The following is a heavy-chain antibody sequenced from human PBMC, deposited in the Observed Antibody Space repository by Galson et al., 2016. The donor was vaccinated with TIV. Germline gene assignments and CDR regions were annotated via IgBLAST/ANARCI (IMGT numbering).Heavy chain of an antibody. CDR2: ISTYNGNT. V-gene: IGHV1-18*01. CDR3: ARDNRLDDGSGYRSPFDY. J-gene: IGHJ4*02. D-gene: IGHD3-22*01. Sequence: SVKVSCKASGYTFTSYGISWVRQAPGQGLEWMGWISTYNGNTNYVQKLQGRGTMTTDTSTSTAYMELRSLRSDDTAVYYCARDNRLDDGSGYRSPFDYWGQGTLVPVSS. CDR1: GYTFTSYG.